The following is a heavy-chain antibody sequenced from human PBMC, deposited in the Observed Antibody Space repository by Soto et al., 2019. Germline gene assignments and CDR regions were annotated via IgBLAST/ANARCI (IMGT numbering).Heavy chain of an antibody. CDR1: GGSFSGYY. Sequence: SETLSLTCAVYGGSFSGYYWSWIRQPPGKGLEWIGEINHSGSTNYNPSLKSRVTISVDTSKNQFSLKLSSVTAADTAVYYCARDEWYYYGSGSYYPYYYYGMDVWGQGTTVTVS. CDR3: ARDEWYYYGSGSYYPYYYYGMDV. D-gene: IGHD3-10*01. V-gene: IGHV4-34*01. J-gene: IGHJ6*02. CDR2: INHSGST.